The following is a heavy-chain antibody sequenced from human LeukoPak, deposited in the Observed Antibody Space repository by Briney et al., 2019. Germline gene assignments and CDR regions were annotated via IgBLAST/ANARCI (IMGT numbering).Heavy chain of an antibody. CDR3: ARDRLTNDAFDI. CDR2: INSDGSGT. J-gene: IGHJ3*02. V-gene: IGHV3-74*01. Sequence: GSLRLSCAASGFTFNSYWMHWVRQAPGKGLVWVSRINSDGSGTSDADFVKGRFTISRDNSKNTLYLQMNSLRAEDTAMYYCARDRLTNDAFDIWGQGTMVTVSS. CDR1: GFTFNSYW. D-gene: IGHD2-8*01.